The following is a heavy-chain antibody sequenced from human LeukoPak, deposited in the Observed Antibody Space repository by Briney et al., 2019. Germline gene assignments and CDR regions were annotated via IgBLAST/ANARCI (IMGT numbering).Heavy chain of an antibody. CDR3: ARQKRYYDSSGEDYYYYMDV. CDR2: TFAGYSYT. J-gene: IGHJ6*03. Sequence: GESLKISCQSSGCNFTPYWIVWVRQMPGKGLEWMGITFAGYSYTIYSPSFQGQVTISVDKSISTAYLQWSSLKASDTAMYYCARQKRYYDSSGEDYYYYMDVWGKGTTVTVSS. V-gene: IGHV5-51*01. CDR1: GCNFTPYW. D-gene: IGHD3-22*01.